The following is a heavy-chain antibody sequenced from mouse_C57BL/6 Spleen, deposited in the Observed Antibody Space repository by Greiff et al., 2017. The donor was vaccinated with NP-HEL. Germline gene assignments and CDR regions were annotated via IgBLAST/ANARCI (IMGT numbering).Heavy chain of an antibody. Sequence: QVQLQQSGAELVKPGASVKISCKASGYAFSSYWMNWVKQRPGKGLEWIGQIYPGDGDTNYNGKFKGKATLTADKSSSTAYMQLSSLTSEDSAVYFCARDYAEHYAMDYWGQGTSVTVSS. D-gene: IGHD1-1*02. CDR1: GYAFSSYW. V-gene: IGHV1-80*01. J-gene: IGHJ4*01. CDR3: ARDYAEHYAMDY. CDR2: IYPGDGDT.